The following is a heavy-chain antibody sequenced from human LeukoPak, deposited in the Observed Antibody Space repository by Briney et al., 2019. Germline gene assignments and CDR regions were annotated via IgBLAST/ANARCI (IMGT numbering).Heavy chain of an antibody. Sequence: ASVKVSCKASGYTFTSYGISWVRQAPGQGLEWMGWISAYNGNTNYAQKLQGRVTMTTDTSTSTAYMELRSLRSDDTAVYYCARADEQWLVPYGMDVWGQGTTVTVSS. D-gene: IGHD6-19*01. J-gene: IGHJ6*02. V-gene: IGHV1-18*01. CDR2: ISAYNGNT. CDR1: GYTFTSYG. CDR3: ARADEQWLVPYGMDV.